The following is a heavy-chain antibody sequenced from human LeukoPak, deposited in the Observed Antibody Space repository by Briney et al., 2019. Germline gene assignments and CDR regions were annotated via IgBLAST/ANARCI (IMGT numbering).Heavy chain of an antibody. CDR2: ISSSSSYI. CDR3: ARAGGSGSEPLNY. Sequence: KPGGSLRLSCAASGFTFSSYSMNWVRQAPGKGLEWVSSISSSSSYIYYADSVKGRFTISRDNAKNSLYLQMNSLRAEDTAVYYCARAGGSGSEPLNYWGQGTLVTVSS. V-gene: IGHV3-21*04. D-gene: IGHD3-10*01. J-gene: IGHJ4*02. CDR1: GFTFSSYS.